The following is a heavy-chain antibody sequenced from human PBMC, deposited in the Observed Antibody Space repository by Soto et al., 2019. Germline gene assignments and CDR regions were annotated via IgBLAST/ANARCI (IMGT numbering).Heavy chain of an antibody. J-gene: IGHJ5*02. V-gene: IGHV1-69*02. CDR3: AGGDCSSTSCQTINRFDP. CDR1: GGTFSSYT. CDR2: IIPILGIA. D-gene: IGHD2-2*01. Sequence: SVKVSCKASGGTFSSYTISWVRQAPGQGLEWMGRIIPILGIANYAQKFQGRVTITADKSTSTAYMELSSLRSEDTAVYYCAGGDCSSTSCQTINRFDPWGQGTLVTVSS.